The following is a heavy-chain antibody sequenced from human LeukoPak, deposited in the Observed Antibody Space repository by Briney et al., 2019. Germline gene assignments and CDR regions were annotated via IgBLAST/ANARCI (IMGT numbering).Heavy chain of an antibody. CDR2: INHSGNT. CDR3: ARAYSSSWFFDY. J-gene: IGHJ4*02. D-gene: IGHD6-13*01. Sequence: PSETLSLTCAVYGGSFRGYYWSWIRQSPGKGLEWIGEINHSGNTNYNPSLKSRVTISVDTSKIQFSLKLSSVTAADTAVYYCARAYSSSWFFDYWGQGTLVTVSS. CDR1: GGSFRGYY. V-gene: IGHV4-34*01.